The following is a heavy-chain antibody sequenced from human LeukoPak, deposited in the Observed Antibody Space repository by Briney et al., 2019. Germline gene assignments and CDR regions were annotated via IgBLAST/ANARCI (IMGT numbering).Heavy chain of an antibody. CDR1: GGSISSGGYY. Sequence: SETLSLTCTVSGGSISSGGYYWSWIRQHPGKGLEWIGYIYYSGSTYYNPSLKSRVTISVDTSKNQFSLKLSSVTAADTAVYYCARDADSSGYHFDYWGQGTPVTVSS. D-gene: IGHD3-22*01. CDR3: ARDADSSGYHFDY. J-gene: IGHJ4*02. CDR2: IYYSGST. V-gene: IGHV4-31*03.